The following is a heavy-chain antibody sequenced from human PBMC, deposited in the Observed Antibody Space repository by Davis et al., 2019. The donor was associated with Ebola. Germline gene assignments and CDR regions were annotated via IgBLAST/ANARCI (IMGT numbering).Heavy chain of an antibody. CDR2: IYYSGST. CDR3: ARGGFWCGTY. D-gene: IGHD3-3*01. CDR1: GGSISSSNW. V-gene: IGHV4-30-4*01. J-gene: IGHJ4*02. Sequence: MPSETLSLTCAVSGGSISSSNWWSWIRQPPGKGLEWIGYIYYSGSTYYNPSLKSRVTISVDTSKNQFSLKLSSVTAADTAVYYCARGGFWCGTYWGQGTLVTVSS.